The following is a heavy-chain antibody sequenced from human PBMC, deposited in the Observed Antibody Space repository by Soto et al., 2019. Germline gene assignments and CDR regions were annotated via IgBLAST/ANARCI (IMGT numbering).Heavy chain of an antibody. CDR1: GYTFTSYD. Sequence: QVQLVQSGAEVKKPGASVKVSCKASGYTFTSYDINWVRQATGQGLEWMGWMNPNSGNSGYAQKFQGRVTMTRNTSISTAYMELSSLRSEDTAVYYCASSPPTEDAFDIWGQGTMVTVSS. J-gene: IGHJ3*02. V-gene: IGHV1-8*01. D-gene: IGHD4-17*01. CDR3: ASSPPTEDAFDI. CDR2: MNPNSGNS.